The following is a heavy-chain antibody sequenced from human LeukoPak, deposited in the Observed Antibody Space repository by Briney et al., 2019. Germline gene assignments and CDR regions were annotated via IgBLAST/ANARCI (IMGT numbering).Heavy chain of an antibody. D-gene: IGHD2-21*02. CDR3: ARDLASCAGDCYSDGFDY. V-gene: IGHV4-38-2*02. Sequence: SETLSLTCTVSGYSISSGYYWGWIRQSPGKGLEWIGSIYHGGSTYYNPSLRSRVIVSVDTSKNHFSLKMSSVTAADTAVYYCARDLASCAGDCYSDGFDYWGQGTLVTVSS. CDR1: GYSISSGYY. CDR2: IYHGGST. J-gene: IGHJ4*02.